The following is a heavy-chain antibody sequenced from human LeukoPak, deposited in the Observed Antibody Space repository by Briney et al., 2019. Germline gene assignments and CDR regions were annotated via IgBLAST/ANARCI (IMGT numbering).Heavy chain of an antibody. CDR3: TTVAMIVVVTPSLC. CDR1: GFTFSNAW. J-gene: IGHJ4*02. CDR2: IKSKTDGGTT. Sequence: PGGSLRLSCAASGFTFSNAWMSWVRQAPGKGLEWVGRIKSKTDGGTTDYVARVKGRFTNSSDDSKNTLYLQMNSLKTEDTAVYYCTTVAMIVVVTPSLCGGQGTLVTVPS. V-gene: IGHV3-15*01. D-gene: IGHD3-22*01.